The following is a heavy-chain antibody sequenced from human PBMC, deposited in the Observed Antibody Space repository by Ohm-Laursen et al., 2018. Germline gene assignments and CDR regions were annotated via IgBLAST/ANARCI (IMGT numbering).Heavy chain of an antibody. D-gene: IGHD4-17*01. CDR1: GYSISSSNW. J-gene: IGHJ5*02. Sequence: SETLSLTCAVSGYSISSSNWWGWIRQPPGKGLEWIGYIYYSGSTYYNPSLKSRVTKSVDTSKNQFSLKLSSVTAVDTAVYYCARVTVSSFDPWGQGTLVTVSS. CDR3: ARVTVSSFDP. V-gene: IGHV4-28*03. CDR2: IYYSGST.